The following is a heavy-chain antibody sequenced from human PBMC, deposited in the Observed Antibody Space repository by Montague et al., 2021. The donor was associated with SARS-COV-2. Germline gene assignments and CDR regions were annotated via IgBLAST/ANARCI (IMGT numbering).Heavy chain of an antibody. V-gene: IGHV4-34*01. D-gene: IGHD3-22*01. CDR3: ASFPSGYYDSSGYDN. Sequence: SETLSLTCAVYGGSFSGYYWSWIRQPPGKGLEWIGEINHSGSTNYNPSLKSRVTISVDTSKNQFSLKLSSVTAADTAVYYCASFPSGYYDSSGYDNWGQGTLVTVSS. J-gene: IGHJ4*02. CDR1: GGSFSGYY. CDR2: INHSGST.